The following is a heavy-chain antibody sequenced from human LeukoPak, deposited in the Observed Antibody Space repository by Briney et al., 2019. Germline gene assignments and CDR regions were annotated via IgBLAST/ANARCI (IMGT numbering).Heavy chain of an antibody. CDR2: IYYSGTT. D-gene: IGHD6-13*01. J-gene: IGHJ4*02. CDR3: ARGVYIAAAQYGY. V-gene: IGHV4-59*01. Sequence: SETLSLTCTVSGGSISSYYWSWIRQPPGKGLEWIGYIYYSGTTNYNPSLKGRVTISVDTSKNQFSLKLSSVTAADTAVYYCARGVYIAAAQYGYWGQGTLVTVSS. CDR1: GGSISSYY.